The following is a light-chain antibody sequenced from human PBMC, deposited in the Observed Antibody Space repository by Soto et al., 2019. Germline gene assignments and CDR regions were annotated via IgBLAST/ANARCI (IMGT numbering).Light chain of an antibody. V-gene: IGKV3-15*01. Sequence: EIVMTQPPATLSVSPGERATLSCRASQSISSTLAWYQHQPGQPPRLLIYGASTRATGIPARFSGSGSGTEFTLTISSLQSEDFAIYYCQQYNNWPRWTFGQGTKVDIK. J-gene: IGKJ1*01. CDR2: GAS. CDR1: QSISST. CDR3: QQYNNWPRWT.